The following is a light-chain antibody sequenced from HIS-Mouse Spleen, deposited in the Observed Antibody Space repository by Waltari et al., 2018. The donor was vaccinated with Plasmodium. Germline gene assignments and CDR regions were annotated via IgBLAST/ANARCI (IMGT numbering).Light chain of an antibody. Sequence: SYELTQPPSVSVSPGQTARLTCSGDALPKKYAYWYQQKSGQAPVLVIDEDRNRPSGIPEVFSGSSSGTMATLTISGAQVEDEADYYCYSTDSSGNHRVFGGGTKLTVL. V-gene: IGLV3-10*01. CDR2: EDR. J-gene: IGLJ3*02. CDR1: ALPKKY. CDR3: YSTDSSGNHRV.